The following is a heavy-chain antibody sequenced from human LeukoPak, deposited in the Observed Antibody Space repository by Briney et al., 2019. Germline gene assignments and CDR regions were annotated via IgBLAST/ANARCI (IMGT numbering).Heavy chain of an antibody. CDR1: GGSISSYY. Sequence: PSETLSLTCTVSGGSISSYYWSWIRQPPGKGLEWIGYVYYSGSTNYNPSLKSRVTISVDTSKNQFSLRLSSVTAADTAVYYCANGVGGIVVVNNWGQGTLVTVSS. CDR2: VYYSGST. J-gene: IGHJ4*02. D-gene: IGHD3-22*01. V-gene: IGHV4-59*12. CDR3: ANGVGGIVVVNN.